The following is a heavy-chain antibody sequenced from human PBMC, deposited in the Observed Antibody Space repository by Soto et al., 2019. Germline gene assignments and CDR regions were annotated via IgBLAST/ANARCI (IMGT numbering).Heavy chain of an antibody. V-gene: IGHV3-43D*04. D-gene: IGHD3-3*01. Sequence: GGSLRLSCAASGFTFDDYAMHWVRQAPGKGLEWVSLISWDGGSTYYADSVKGRFIISRDNSKNSLYLQMNSLRAEDTALYYCAKDMEGPSYYGMDVWGQGTTVTVSS. CDR1: GFTFDDYA. CDR2: ISWDGGST. CDR3: AKDMEGPSYYGMDV. J-gene: IGHJ6*02.